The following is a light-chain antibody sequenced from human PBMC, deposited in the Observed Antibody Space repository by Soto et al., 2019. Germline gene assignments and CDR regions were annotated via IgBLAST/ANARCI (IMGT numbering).Light chain of an antibody. J-gene: IGKJ1*01. V-gene: IGKV3-20*01. CDR2: AAS. CDR1: QSVSSNY. CDR3: QQYGSSLPWT. Sequence: EIVLTKSPGTLSLSPGERATLSCRASQSVSSNYLVWYQQKPGQAPRLLIYAASTRATGIPDRFSGSGSGTDFTLTISRQDPEDLALYYCQQYGSSLPWTFGQGTKLEIK.